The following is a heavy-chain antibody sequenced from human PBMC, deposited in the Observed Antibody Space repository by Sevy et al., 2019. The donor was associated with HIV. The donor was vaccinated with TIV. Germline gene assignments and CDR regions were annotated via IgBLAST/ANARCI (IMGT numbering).Heavy chain of an antibody. J-gene: IGHJ3*02. CDR2: NSFDGTTN. CDR3: AREGHSSGRAGIFNI. D-gene: IGHD3-22*01. Sequence: GGSLRLSCAASGFRFSDYSMHWVRQAPGKGLEWVALNSFDGTTNFNGDSMKGRFTVSRDNSKNTLYLQMNSLRDDDTALYYCAREGHSSGRAGIFNIWGPGTMVTVSS. CDR1: GFRFSDYS. V-gene: IGHV3-30*04.